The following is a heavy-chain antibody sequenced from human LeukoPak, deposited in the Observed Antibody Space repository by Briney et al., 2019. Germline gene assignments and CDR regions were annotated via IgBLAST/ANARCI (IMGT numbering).Heavy chain of an antibody. CDR2: IYSGGST. D-gene: IGHD4-17*01. CDR3: AGTDYGDYSTGDYGMDV. Sequence: GGSLRLSCAASGFTVSSNYMSWVRQAPGKGLEWVSVIYSGGSTYYADSVKGRFTISRDNSKNTLYLQMNSLRAEDTAVYYCAGTDYGDYSTGDYGMDVWGQGTTVTVSS. CDR1: GFTVSSNY. V-gene: IGHV3-66*01. J-gene: IGHJ6*02.